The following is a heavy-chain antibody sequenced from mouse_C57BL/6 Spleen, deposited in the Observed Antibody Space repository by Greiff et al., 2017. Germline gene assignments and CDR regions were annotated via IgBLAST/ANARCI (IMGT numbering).Heavy chain of an antibody. CDR3: ARDDGYYFDV. CDR1: GYTFTDYN. CDR2: INPNNGGT. D-gene: IGHD2-3*01. Sequence: EVKLVESGPELVKPGASVKIPCKASGYTFTDYNMDWVKQSHGKSLEWIGDINPNNGGTIYNQKFKGKATLTVDKSSSTAYMELRSLTSEDTAVYYCARDDGYYFDVWGTGTTVTVSS. J-gene: IGHJ1*03. V-gene: IGHV1-18*01.